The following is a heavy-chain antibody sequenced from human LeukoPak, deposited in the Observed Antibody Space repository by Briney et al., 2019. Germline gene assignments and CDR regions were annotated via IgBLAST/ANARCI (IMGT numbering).Heavy chain of an antibody. CDR3: ARDRDGYNHNWFDP. Sequence: GASVKVYCKASGGTFSSYAISWVRQAPGQGLEWMGGIIPIFGTANYAQKFQGRVTITADESTSAAYMELSSLRSEDTAVYYCARDRDGYNHNWFDPWGQGTLVTVSS. D-gene: IGHD5-24*01. V-gene: IGHV1-69*13. J-gene: IGHJ5*02. CDR1: GGTFSSYA. CDR2: IIPIFGTA.